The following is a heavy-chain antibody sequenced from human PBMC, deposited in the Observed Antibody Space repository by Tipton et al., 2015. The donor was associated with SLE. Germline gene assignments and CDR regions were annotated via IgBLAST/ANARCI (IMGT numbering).Heavy chain of an antibody. Sequence: TLSLTCTVSGGSISSSRYSWGWIRQPPGKGLEWIGSIYYSGSTYYNPSLKSRVTISVDTSKNQFSLKLSSVTAADTAVYYCASRRDGRGTWFDPWGQGTLVTVSS. V-gene: IGHV4-39*07. J-gene: IGHJ5*02. CDR1: GGSISSSRYS. CDR2: IYYSGST. CDR3: ASRRDGRGTWFDP. D-gene: IGHD3-10*01.